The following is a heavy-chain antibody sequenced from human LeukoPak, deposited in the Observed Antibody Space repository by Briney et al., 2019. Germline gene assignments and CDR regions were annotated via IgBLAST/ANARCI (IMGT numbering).Heavy chain of an antibody. CDR3: ASPLTYYYNGFDV. CDR2: IRSSSSYV. CDR1: GFTFSSYS. Sequence: KSGGSLRLSCAASGFTFSSYSMKWVRQAPGKGLEWVSSIRSSSSYVYYADSVKGRFTISRDNAKNSLYLQMNSLRAEDTAVYYCASPLTYYYNGFDVWGQETTVTVSS. J-gene: IGHJ6*02. V-gene: IGHV3-21*01.